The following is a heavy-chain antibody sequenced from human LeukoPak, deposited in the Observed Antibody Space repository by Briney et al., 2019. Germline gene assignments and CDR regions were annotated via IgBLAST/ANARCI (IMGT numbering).Heavy chain of an antibody. V-gene: IGHV4-38-2*02. CDR3: AKDLDV. J-gene: IGHJ6*04. Sequence: SETLSLTCTVSGYSISSGYYWGWIRQPPGKGLEWIGSIYHSGSTYYNPSLKSRVTISVDTSKNQFSLKLSSVTAADTAVYYCAKDLDVWGKGTTVTISS. CDR2: IYHSGST. CDR1: GYSISSGYY.